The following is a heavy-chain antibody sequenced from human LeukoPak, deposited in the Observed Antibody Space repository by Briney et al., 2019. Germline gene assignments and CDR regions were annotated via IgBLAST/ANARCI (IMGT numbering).Heavy chain of an antibody. D-gene: IGHD4-17*01. J-gene: IGHJ4*02. V-gene: IGHV4-34*01. CDR3: ARVSTLRGDYEERVNFDY. CDR2: INHSGST. CDR1: GGSISGYY. Sequence: SETLSLTCTVSGGSISGYYWSWIRQPPGKGLEWIGEINHSGSTNYNPSLKSRVTISVDTSKNQFSLKLSSVTAADTAVYYCARVSTLRGDYEERVNFDYWGQGTPVTVSS.